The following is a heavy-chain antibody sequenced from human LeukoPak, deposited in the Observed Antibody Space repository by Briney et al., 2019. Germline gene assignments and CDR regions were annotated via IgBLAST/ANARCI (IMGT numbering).Heavy chain of an antibody. J-gene: IGHJ4*02. D-gene: IGHD6-19*01. CDR3: AYPGIAVAGTGY. CDR2: ISGSG. Sequence: GGSLRLSCAASGFTFSSYAMSWVRQAPGEGLEWVSSISGSGYYADSVKGRFTISRDDSKNTLYLQMNSLRAEDTAVYYCAYPGIAVAGTGYWGQGTLVTVSS. CDR1: GFTFSSYA. V-gene: IGHV3-23*01.